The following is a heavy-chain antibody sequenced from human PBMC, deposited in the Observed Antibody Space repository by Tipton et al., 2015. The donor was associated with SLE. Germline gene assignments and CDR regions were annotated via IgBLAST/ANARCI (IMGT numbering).Heavy chain of an antibody. CDR1: GFTFSSYG. D-gene: IGHD3-22*01. Sequence: GSLRLSCAASGFTFSSYGMHWVRQAPGKGLEWVAFIRYDGSNKYYADSVKGRFTISRDNSKNTLYLQMNSLRAEDTAVYYCAKASAGSYYYDSSPPYYYYGMDVWGQGTTVTVSS. CDR2: IRYDGSNK. J-gene: IGHJ6*01. V-gene: IGHV3-30*02. CDR3: AKASAGSYYYDSSPPYYYYGMDV.